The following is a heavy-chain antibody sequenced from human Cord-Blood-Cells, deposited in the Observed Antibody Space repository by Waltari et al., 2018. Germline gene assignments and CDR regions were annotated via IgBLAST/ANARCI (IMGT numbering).Heavy chain of an antibody. Sequence: LSCAASGFTFSSYGMHWVRQAPGKGLEWVAVISYDGSNKYYADSVKGRFTISRDNSKNTLYLQMNSLRAEDTAVYYCAKDKGLDYDNYYGMDVWGQGTTVTVSS. CDR3: AKDKGLDYDNYYGMDV. V-gene: IGHV3-30*18. J-gene: IGHJ6*02. CDR1: GFTFSSYG. D-gene: IGHD6-19*01. CDR2: ISYDGSNK.